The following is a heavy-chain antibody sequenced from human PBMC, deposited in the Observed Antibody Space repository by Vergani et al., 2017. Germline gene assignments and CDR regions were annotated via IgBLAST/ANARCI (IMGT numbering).Heavy chain of an antibody. Sequence: EVQLVESGGGLVQPGGSLRLSCAASGFTFSDLYMDWVRQAPGKGLEWVGRTRNKAHSYTTEYAASVKGRFTISRDDSKNSLYLQMNSLKTEDTAVYYCARGGFCGVPAARCPNDYWGQGTLVTVSS. D-gene: IGHD2-2*01. CDR3: ARGGFCGVPAARCPNDY. J-gene: IGHJ4*02. CDR1: GFTFSDLY. CDR2: TRNKAHSYTT. V-gene: IGHV3-72*01.